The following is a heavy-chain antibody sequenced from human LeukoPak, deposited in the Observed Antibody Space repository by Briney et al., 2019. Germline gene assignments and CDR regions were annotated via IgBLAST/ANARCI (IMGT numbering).Heavy chain of an antibody. CDR1: GFTFSSYA. CDR3: ARMNYVSSGWGAPFDS. J-gene: IGHJ4*02. D-gene: IGHD1-7*01. Sequence: AGGSLRLSCAASGFTFSSYAMSWVRQAPGKGLEWVSAISGSGGSTYYADSVKGRFTISRDNAKNSLYLQMNSLRAEDTAVYYCARMNYVSSGWGAPFDSWGQGTLVTVSS. V-gene: IGHV3-23*01. CDR2: ISGSGGST.